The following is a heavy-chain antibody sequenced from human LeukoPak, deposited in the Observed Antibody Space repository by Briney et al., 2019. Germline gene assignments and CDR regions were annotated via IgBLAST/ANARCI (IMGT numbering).Heavy chain of an antibody. V-gene: IGHV3-48*03. D-gene: IGHD4-17*01. CDR2: ISSSGSTI. CDR3: AREYGNYRDY. J-gene: IGHJ4*01. CDR1: GFTFSSYE. Sequence: GGSLRLSCAASGFTFSSYEMNWVRQAPGKGLEWVSHISSSGSTIYYADFVKGRFTISRDNAKNSLYLQMNSLRAEDTALYYCAREYGNYRDYWGHGTLVIVFS.